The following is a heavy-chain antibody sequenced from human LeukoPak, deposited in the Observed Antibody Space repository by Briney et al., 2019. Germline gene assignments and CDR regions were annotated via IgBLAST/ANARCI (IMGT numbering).Heavy chain of an antibody. CDR2: INNDGSSK. Sequence: PGRSLRLSCAASGFTFSSYWMHWVRQAPGKGLVWVSRINNDGSSKSYADSVKGRFTISRDNAKNTLYLQMNSLRAEDTAVYYCARDEAAARSGIAVAGTNLDYWGQGTLVTVSS. D-gene: IGHD6-19*01. V-gene: IGHV3-74*01. CDR1: GFTFSSYW. J-gene: IGHJ4*02. CDR3: ARDEAAARSGIAVAGTNLDY.